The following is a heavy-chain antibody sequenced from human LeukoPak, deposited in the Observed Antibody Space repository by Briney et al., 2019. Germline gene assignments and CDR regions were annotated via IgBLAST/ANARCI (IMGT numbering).Heavy chain of an antibody. CDR2: ISTDGSYK. V-gene: IGHV3-30*04. J-gene: IGHJ2*01. D-gene: IGHD3-16*01. Sequence: PGGSLTLSCAVSGFTFSRFLFHWVRQAPGKGPEWVAAISTDGSYKYHGDSVKGRFTISRDNPMNTLYLQMNGLRPDDTAVYYCGRSLIAGRWYFDLWGRGTLVTVSS. CDR1: GFTFSRFL. CDR3: GRSLIAGRWYFDL.